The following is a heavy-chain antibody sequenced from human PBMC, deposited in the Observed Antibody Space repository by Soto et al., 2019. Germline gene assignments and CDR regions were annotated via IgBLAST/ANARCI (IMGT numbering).Heavy chain of an antibody. J-gene: IGHJ4*02. Sequence: GGSLRVSCAASGFTFSSYGMHWVRQAPGKGLEWVAVISYDGSNKYYADSVKGRFTISRDNSKNTLYLQMNSLRAEDTAVYYCAKESVHYFDYWGQGTLVTVSS. CDR1: GFTFSSYG. CDR3: AKESVHYFDY. V-gene: IGHV3-30*18. CDR2: ISYDGSNK.